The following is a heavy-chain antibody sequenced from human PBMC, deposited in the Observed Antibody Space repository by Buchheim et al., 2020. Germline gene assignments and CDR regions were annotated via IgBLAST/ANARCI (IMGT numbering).Heavy chain of an antibody. CDR2: IYYSGST. D-gene: IGHD3-16*02. V-gene: IGHV4-31*03. J-gene: IGHJ6*02. Sequence: QVQLQESGPGLVKPSQTLSLTCTVSGGSISSGGYYWSWIRQHPGKGLEWIGYIYYSGSTYYNPSLKSRVTISVDTSKNQFSLKLSSVTAADTAVYYCAGDQARGRDDYVWGSYRPMDVWGQGTT. CDR1: GGSISSGGYY. CDR3: AGDQARGRDDYVWGSYRPMDV.